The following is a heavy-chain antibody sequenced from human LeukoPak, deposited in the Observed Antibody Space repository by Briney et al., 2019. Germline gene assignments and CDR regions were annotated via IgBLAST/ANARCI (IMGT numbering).Heavy chain of an antibody. CDR3: ARVLDLSQRGLDAFVI. D-gene: IGHD3-16*01. Sequence: PSETLSLTCTVSGRSISSYVLSWIRQPPGKGLEWIGYVYYSGSTNYNPSLKSRVTISVDTSKKQFSLKLSSATAADTAVYYCARVLDLSQRGLDAFVIWSQGTMVTVSS. V-gene: IGHV4-59*01. J-gene: IGHJ3*02. CDR2: VYYSGST. CDR1: GRSISSYV.